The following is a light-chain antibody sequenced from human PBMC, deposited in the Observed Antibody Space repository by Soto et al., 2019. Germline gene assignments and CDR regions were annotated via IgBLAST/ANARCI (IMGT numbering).Light chain of an antibody. V-gene: IGKV3-20*01. Sequence: EIVLTQAPGTLSLSPGERATLSCRASQSVSSSYLAWHQQKPGQAPRLLIYCASNRATGIPDRFSGSWSGTDFTLTISRLEPEDFAVYYCQQYGSSGTFGQGTKVDNK. CDR3: QQYGSSGT. CDR1: QSVSSSY. CDR2: CAS. J-gene: IGKJ1*01.